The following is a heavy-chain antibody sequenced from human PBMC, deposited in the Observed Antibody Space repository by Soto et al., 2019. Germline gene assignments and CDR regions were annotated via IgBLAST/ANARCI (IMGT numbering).Heavy chain of an antibody. D-gene: IGHD6-19*01. CDR2: ISGSGDST. CDR3: ASRSSGWYFDY. Sequence: EVQLLESGGGLVQPGGSLRLSCAASGFTFSSYAMNWVRQAPGKGLEWVSVISGSGDSTYYADSVKGRFTISRDNSKNTLHLQMNSLRAEDTAVYYWASRSSGWYFDYWGQGTLVTVSS. V-gene: IGHV3-23*01. CDR1: GFTFSSYA. J-gene: IGHJ4*02.